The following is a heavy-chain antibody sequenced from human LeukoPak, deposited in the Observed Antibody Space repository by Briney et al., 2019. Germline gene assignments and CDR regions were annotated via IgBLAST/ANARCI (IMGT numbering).Heavy chain of an antibody. CDR2: ISGSGGST. CDR1: GFTFSSYA. CDR3: AKDPCSSTSCYPYNWFDP. V-gene: IGHV3-23*01. J-gene: IGHJ5*02. D-gene: IGHD2-2*01. Sequence: GGSLRLSCAASGFTFSSYAMSWVRQAPGKGLEWVSAISGSGGSTYYADSVKGRFTISRDNSKNTLYLQMNSLRAENTAVYYCAKDPCSSTSCYPYNWFDPWGQGTLVTVSS.